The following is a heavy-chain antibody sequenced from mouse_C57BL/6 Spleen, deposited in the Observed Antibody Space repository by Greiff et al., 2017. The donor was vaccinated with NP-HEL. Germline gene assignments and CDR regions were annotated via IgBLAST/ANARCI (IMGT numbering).Heavy chain of an antibody. Sequence: EVKLMESGGGLVKPGGSLKLSCAASGFTFSDYGMHWVRQAPEKGLEWVAYISSGSSTIYYADTVKGRFTISRDNAKNTLFLQMTSLRSEDTAMYYCARRQLSYAMDYWGQGTSVTVSS. CDR1: GFTFSDYG. CDR3: ARRQLSYAMDY. J-gene: IGHJ4*01. D-gene: IGHD3-2*02. CDR2: ISSGSSTI. V-gene: IGHV5-17*01.